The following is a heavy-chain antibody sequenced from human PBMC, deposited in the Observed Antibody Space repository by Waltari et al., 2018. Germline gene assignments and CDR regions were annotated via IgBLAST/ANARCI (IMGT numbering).Heavy chain of an antibody. CDR2: TYTSGST. V-gene: IGHV4-4*07. D-gene: IGHD3-3*01. J-gene: IGHJ3*02. CDR1: GGSISSYY. Sequence: QVQLQESGPGLVKPSETLSLTCLVSGGSISSYYWSWLRPPTGKGLAWIGRTYTSGSTNYNPSLKSRVTMSVDTSKNQFSLKLSSVTAADTAVYYCARSSYYDFWSGYYKFDIWGQGTMVTVSS. CDR3: ARSSYYDFWSGYYKFDI.